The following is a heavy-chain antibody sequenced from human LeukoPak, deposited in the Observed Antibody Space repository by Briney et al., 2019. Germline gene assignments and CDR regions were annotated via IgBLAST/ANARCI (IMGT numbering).Heavy chain of an antibody. J-gene: IGHJ4*02. CDR1: GFSFSSYS. V-gene: IGHV3-48*02. CDR3: TRDPHALDY. CDR2: ISRSGSTI. Sequence: PGGSLRLSCAASGFSFSSYSMNWVRQAPGKGLEWLSYISRSGSTIYYADSAKGRFTISRDNAKNSLYLQMNSLRDEDTAVYYCTRDPHALDYWGQGTLVTVSS.